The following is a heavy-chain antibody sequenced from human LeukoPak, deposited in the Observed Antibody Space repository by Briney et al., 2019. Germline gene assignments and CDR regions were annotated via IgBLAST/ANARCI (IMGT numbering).Heavy chain of an antibody. Sequence: SETLSLTCAVYGGSFSGYYWSWIRQPPGKGLEWIGEINHSGSTNYNPSLKSRVTISVDTSKNQFSLKLSSATAADTAVYYCARGGNGSSSGIDYWGQGTLVTVSS. V-gene: IGHV4-34*01. CDR3: ARGGNGSSSGIDY. D-gene: IGHD6-6*01. J-gene: IGHJ4*02. CDR2: INHSGST. CDR1: GGSFSGYY.